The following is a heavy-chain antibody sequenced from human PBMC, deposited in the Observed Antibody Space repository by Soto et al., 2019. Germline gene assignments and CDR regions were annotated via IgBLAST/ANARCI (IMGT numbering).Heavy chain of an antibody. CDR3: ARAGSENIVVVVAEDYYYGMDV. CDR1: GYTFTSYD. CDR2: MNPNSGNT. V-gene: IGHV1-8*01. Sequence: ASVKVSCKASGYTFTSYDINWVRQATGQGXEWMGWMNPNSGNTGYAQKFQGRVTMTRNTSISTAYMELSSLRSEDTAVYYCARAGSENIVVVVAEDYYYGMDVWGQGTTVTVSS. D-gene: IGHD2-15*01. J-gene: IGHJ6*02.